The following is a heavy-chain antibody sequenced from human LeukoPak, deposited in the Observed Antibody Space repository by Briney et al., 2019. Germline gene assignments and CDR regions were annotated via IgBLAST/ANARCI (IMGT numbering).Heavy chain of an antibody. D-gene: IGHD3-3*01. V-gene: IGHV4-34*01. J-gene: IGHJ6*02. CDR1: GGSFSGYY. CDR3: AREGYDTIFGGTDYYYYYGMDV. CDR2: INHSGST. Sequence: SETLSLTCAVYGGSFSGYYWSWIRQPPGKGLEWIGEINHSGSTNYNPSLKSRVTISVDTSKNQFSLKLSSVTAADTAVYYCAREGYDTIFGGTDYYYYYGMDVWGQGTTVTVSS.